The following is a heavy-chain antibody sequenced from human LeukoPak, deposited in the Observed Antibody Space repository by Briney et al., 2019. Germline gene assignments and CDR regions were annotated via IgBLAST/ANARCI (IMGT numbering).Heavy chain of an antibody. CDR1: GYTFSSYC. J-gene: IGHJ2*01. V-gene: IGHV1-18*04. Sequence: ASLTLSCKASGYTFSSYCISWMRQAPGQGLEWMGWINGYSGNTNYAHNLKGRITMPTDTSTTTAYMELRSLRSDDTAVYYSARGLGVVTAQSEQPKPSYFDLWGRGTQVTVSS. CDR3: ARGLGVVTAQSEQPKPSYFDL. D-gene: IGHD2-21*02. CDR2: INGYSGNT.